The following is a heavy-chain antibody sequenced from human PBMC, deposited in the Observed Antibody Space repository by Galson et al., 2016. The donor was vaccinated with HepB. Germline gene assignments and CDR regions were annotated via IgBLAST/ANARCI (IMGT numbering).Heavy chain of an antibody. CDR3: ARGHNSHYYYYMDV. J-gene: IGHJ6*03. Sequence: SETLSLTCTVSGGPISSYFWSWIRQPPGKGLERIGYVYYSGSTKKPSLKSRVTISVDTSKNQFSLNLSSVTTADTAVYYCARGHNSHYYYYMDVWGRGTTVTVSS. CDR2: VYYSGST. D-gene: IGHD2-21*01. V-gene: IGHV4-59*01. CDR1: GGPISSYF.